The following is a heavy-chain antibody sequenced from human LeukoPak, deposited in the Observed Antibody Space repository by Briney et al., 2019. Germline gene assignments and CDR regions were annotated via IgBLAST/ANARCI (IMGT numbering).Heavy chain of an antibody. V-gene: IGHV3-23*01. J-gene: IGHJ5*02. Sequence: PGGSLRLSCAASGFTFSTYGIHWVRQAPGKGLEWVSSTVSRGTTQYADSVKGRFTVSRDTSKNTLYLQMNSLRADDTAVYYCAKCSTSAYTTGWCNWIDPWGQGTLVTVSS. CDR3: AKCSTSAYTTGWCNWIDP. CDR2: TVSRGTT. CDR1: GFTFSTYG. D-gene: IGHD6-19*01.